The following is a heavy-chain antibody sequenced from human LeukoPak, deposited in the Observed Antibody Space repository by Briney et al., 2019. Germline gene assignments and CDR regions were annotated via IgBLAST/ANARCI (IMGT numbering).Heavy chain of an antibody. Sequence: PSETLSLTCTVFGDSISSAGYSWSWIRQHPGKGLEWIGYIYYNGNTHYNPSLRSRVTISVDTSKNKFSLKLSSVSAADTAVYYCARRVSLVRGVISGHFDYWGQGTLVTVSS. D-gene: IGHD3-10*01. CDR1: GDSISSAGYS. CDR2: IYYNGNT. J-gene: IGHJ4*02. V-gene: IGHV4-31*03. CDR3: ARRVSLVRGVISGHFDY.